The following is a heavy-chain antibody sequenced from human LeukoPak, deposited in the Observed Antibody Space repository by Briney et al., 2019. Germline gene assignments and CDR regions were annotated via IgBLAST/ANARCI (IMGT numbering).Heavy chain of an antibody. J-gene: IGHJ3*02. CDR2: IYSGGTT. CDR1: GFTVSSNY. V-gene: IGHV3-53*01. D-gene: IGHD5-12*01. Sequence: HPGGSLRLSCAASGFTVSSNYMTWVRQAPGKGLEWVSLIYSGGTTYYADSVKGRFTISRDNSKNTLYLQMNSLRAEDTAVYYCARRLPWAVMAFDIWGQGTMVTVSS. CDR3: ARRLPWAVMAFDI.